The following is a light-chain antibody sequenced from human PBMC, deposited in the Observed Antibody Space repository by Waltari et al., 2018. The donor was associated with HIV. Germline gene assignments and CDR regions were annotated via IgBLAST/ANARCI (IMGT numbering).Light chain of an antibody. CDR3: CSYAGSSTFAWV. CDR1: SSDVGGYNY. V-gene: IGLV2-23*02. Sequence: QSALTQPASVSGSPGPSLTISCTGTSSDVGGYNYVSWYKQHPGKAPKLMIDDVSKRPSGFSNRFSGSKSGNTASLTISGLQAEDEADYYCCSYAGSSTFAWVFGGGTKLTVL. CDR2: DVS. J-gene: IGLJ3*02.